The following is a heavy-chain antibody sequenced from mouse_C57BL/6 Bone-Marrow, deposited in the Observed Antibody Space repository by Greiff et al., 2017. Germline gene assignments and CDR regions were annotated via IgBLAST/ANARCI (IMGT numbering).Heavy chain of an antibody. J-gene: IGHJ1*03. V-gene: IGHV1-63*01. CDR1: GYTFTNYW. D-gene: IGHD2-5*01. CDR3: AVYYSNYCYCDV. Sequence: QVQLQQSGAELVRPGTSVKMSCKASGYTFTNYWIGWAKQRPGHGLEWIGDIYPGGGYTNYNEKFKGKATLTADKSSSTAYMQFSSLTSEDSAIYYCAVYYSNYCYCDVWGTGTTVTVSS. CDR2: IYPGGGYT.